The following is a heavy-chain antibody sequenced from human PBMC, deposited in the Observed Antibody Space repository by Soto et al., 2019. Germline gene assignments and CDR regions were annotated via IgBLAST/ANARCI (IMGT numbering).Heavy chain of an antibody. D-gene: IGHD3-22*01. CDR3: ARDSSGRHDY. CDR1: GGSVSSGSYY. V-gene: IGHV4-61*01. J-gene: IGHJ4*02. Sequence: SSETLSLTCTVSGGSVSSGSYYWSWIRQPPGKGLEWIGYIYQSGTTNYNASLKSRVTISIDTSKNQFFLKLNSVTAADTAVYYCARDSSGRHDYWGQGTLVTVSS. CDR2: IYQSGTT.